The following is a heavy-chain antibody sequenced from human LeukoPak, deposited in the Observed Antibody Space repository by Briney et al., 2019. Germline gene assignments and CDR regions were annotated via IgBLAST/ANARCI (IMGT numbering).Heavy chain of an antibody. Sequence: ESGPALVXPTQTLTLTCTSSGFSLSTSGMCVSWIRQPPGKALEWLARIDWDDDKYYSTSLKTRLTISKDTSKNQVVLTMTNMDPVDTATYYCARTYYYGSGSYYIDYWGQGTLVTVSS. CDR3: ARTYYYGSGSYYIDY. CDR2: IDWDDDK. V-gene: IGHV2-70*11. J-gene: IGHJ4*02. CDR1: GFSLSTSGMC. D-gene: IGHD3-10*01.